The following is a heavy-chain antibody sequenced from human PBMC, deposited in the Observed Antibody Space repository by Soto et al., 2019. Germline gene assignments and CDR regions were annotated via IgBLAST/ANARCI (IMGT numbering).Heavy chain of an antibody. Sequence: SETLSLTCTVSGGSISSSSYYWGWIRQPPGKGLEWIGSIYYSGSTYYNPSLKSRVTISVDTSKNQFSLKLSSVTAADTAVYYCASTHCSSTSCHPIDFDYWGQGTLVTVSS. CDR3: ASTHCSSTSCHPIDFDY. D-gene: IGHD2-2*01. CDR1: GGSISSSSYY. CDR2: IYYSGST. V-gene: IGHV4-39*01. J-gene: IGHJ4*02.